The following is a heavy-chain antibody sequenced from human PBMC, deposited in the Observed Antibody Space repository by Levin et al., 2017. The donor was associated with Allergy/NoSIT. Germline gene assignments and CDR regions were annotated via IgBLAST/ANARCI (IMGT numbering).Heavy chain of an antibody. CDR1: GGSINSGGYY. J-gene: IGHJ3*02. Sequence: SETLSLTCTVSGGSINSGGYYWNWIRQHPGKGLESIGYIYYSGDTYYNPSLESRVTISLATSRNQFSLKLKSLTAADTAVYYCARRGYSYNDAFNIWGQGTMLTVSS. CDR3: ARRGYSYNDAFNI. CDR2: IYYSGDT. V-gene: IGHV4-31*03. D-gene: IGHD5-18*01.